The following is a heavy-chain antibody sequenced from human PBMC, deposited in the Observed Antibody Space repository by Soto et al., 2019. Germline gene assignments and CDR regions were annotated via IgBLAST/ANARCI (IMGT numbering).Heavy chain of an antibody. CDR1: GFTFSSYA. CDR3: AKDLYCSSNSCYAPVAPRSGMDV. V-gene: IGHV3-23*01. Sequence: GVSLRLSCAASGFTFSSYAMSWVRQAPGKGLEWVSAISGSGGSTYYADSVKGRFTISRDNSKNTLYLQMNSLRAEDTAVYYCAKDLYCSSNSCYAPVAPRSGMDVWGKGTTVNVSS. J-gene: IGHJ6*03. CDR2: ISGSGGST. D-gene: IGHD2-2*01.